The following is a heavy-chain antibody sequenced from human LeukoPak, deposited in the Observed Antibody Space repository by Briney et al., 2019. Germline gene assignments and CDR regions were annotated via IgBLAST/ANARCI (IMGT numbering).Heavy chain of an antibody. CDR3: ARDFEFGSGGSCYS. J-gene: IGHJ4*02. V-gene: IGHV1-69*04. Sequence: SVKVSCKASGGTFSSYAISWVRQAPGQGLEWMGRIVPILGIANYAQKFQGRVTITADKSTSTAYMELSSLRSEDTAVYYCARDFEFGSGGSCYSWGQGTLVTVSS. CDR1: GGTFSSYA. D-gene: IGHD2-15*01. CDR2: IVPILGIA.